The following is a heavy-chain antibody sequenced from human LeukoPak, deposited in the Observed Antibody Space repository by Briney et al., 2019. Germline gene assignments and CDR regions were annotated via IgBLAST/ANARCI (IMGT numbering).Heavy chain of an antibody. CDR2: IYSGGST. CDR3: AKGVGYNTGWYYFDY. D-gene: IGHD6-19*01. CDR1: GFTVSSNY. Sequence: GGSLRLSCAASGFTVSSNYMSWVRQAPGKGLEWVSVIYSGGSTYYADSVKGRFTISRHNSKNTLYLQMGSLRAEDMAVYYCAKGVGYNTGWYYFDYWGQGTLVTVSS. V-gene: IGHV3-53*04. J-gene: IGHJ4*02.